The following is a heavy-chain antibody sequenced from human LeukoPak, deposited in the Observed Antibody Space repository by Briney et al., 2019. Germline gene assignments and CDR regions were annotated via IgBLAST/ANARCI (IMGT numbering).Heavy chain of an antibody. CDR2: IKQDGSEK. J-gene: IGHJ4*02. D-gene: IGHD3-10*01. CDR3: AGWRTYDSGSYNY. CDR1: GFTFSSYA. V-gene: IGHV3-7*01. Sequence: PGGSLRLSCVVSGFTFSSYAMSWVRQAPGKGLEWVANIKQDGSEKYYVDSVKGRFTVSRDNAKNSLYLQMDSLRADDTALYYCAGWRTYDSGSYNYWGQGTLVTVSS.